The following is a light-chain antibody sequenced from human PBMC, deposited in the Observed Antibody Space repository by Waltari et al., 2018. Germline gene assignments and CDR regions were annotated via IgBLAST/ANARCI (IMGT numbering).Light chain of an antibody. CDR1: NSHIGRNS. CDR3: AAWDDSLSVSYV. Sequence: QSVLTQPPSASGTPGQRLTISCSGTNSHIGRNSVFCYPQPPGSAPKLLIYGSNQRPSGVPDRFSASKSGTSASLAISGLRSEDAADYYCAAWDDSLSVSYVFGSGTKVTV. J-gene: IGLJ1*01. CDR2: GSN. V-gene: IGLV1-47*01.